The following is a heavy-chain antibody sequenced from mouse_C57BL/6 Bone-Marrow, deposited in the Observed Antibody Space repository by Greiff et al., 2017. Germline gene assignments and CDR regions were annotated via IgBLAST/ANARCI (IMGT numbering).Heavy chain of an antibody. CDR3: ARTYYGNYVHFAY. CDR1: GFSLTSYG. V-gene: IGHV2-2*01. Sequence: VHLVESGPGLVQPSQSLSITCTVSGFSLTSYGVHWVRQSPGKGLEWLGVIWSGGSTDYNAAFISRLSISKDNSKSQVFFKMNSLQADDTAIYYCARTYYGNYVHFAYWGQGTLVTVSA. CDR2: IWSGGST. D-gene: IGHD2-10*01. J-gene: IGHJ3*01.